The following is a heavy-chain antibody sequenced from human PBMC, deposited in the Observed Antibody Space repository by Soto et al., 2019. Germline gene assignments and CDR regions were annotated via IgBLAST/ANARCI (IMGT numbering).Heavy chain of an antibody. CDR1: GFSFGTYA. J-gene: IGHJ4*02. CDR2: ISASSAAI. D-gene: IGHD1-26*01. CDR3: ASDRSVGLTIYYYLES. Sequence: EVQLEESGGDLVQPGGSLRLSCTGSGFSFGTYAMNWVRQAPGKGLEWVSYISASSAAIDYADSVKGRFTVVRDNAKNTLFLQMNSLRDEDTALYYCASDRSVGLTIYYYLESWGQGTRVTVSS. V-gene: IGHV3-48*02.